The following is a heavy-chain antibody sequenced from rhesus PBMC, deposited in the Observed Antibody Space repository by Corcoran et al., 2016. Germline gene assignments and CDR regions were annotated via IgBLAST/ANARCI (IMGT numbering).Heavy chain of an antibody. CDR3: ARDSGLGAFDF. V-gene: IGHV4-165*01. J-gene: IGHJ3*01. CDR1: GGSFSGYY. D-gene: IGHD3-34*01. Sequence: QVQLQESGPGLVQPSETLSLTCAVSGGSFSGYYWGWIRQPPGRGLEWIGYISGSSGSTDYHPSLKSRVTISTDTSKNQFSLKLSSVTAADTAVYYCARDSGLGAFDFWGQGLRVTVSS. CDR2: ISGSSGST.